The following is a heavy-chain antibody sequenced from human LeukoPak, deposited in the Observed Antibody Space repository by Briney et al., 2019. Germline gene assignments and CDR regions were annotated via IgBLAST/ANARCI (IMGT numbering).Heavy chain of an antibody. CDR3: AKDSNDFWSGYYPAGYFDY. D-gene: IGHD3-3*01. CDR1: GFTFSSYG. J-gene: IGHJ4*02. CDR2: IWYDGSNK. V-gene: IGHV3-33*06. Sequence: PGRSLRLSCAASGFTFSSYGMHWVRQAPGKGLEWVAVIWYDGSNKYYADSVKGRFTISRDNSKHTLYLQMNSLRAEDTAVYYCAKDSNDFWSGYYPAGYFDYWGQGTLVTVSS.